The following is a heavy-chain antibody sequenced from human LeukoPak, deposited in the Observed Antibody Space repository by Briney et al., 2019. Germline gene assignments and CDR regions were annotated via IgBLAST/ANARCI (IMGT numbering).Heavy chain of an antibody. V-gene: IGHV1-2*02. CDR1: GYTFTGYY. Sequence: ASVKVSCKASGYTFTGYYMHWVRQAPGQGLEWMGWINPNSGGTNYAQKFQVRVTMNRDTSISTAYMELSRLRSDDTAVYYCARDFQPDYYDSSGYPSHPRNWFDPWGQGTLVTVSS. CDR3: ARDFQPDYYDSSGYPSHPRNWFDP. CDR2: INPNSGGT. J-gene: IGHJ5*02. D-gene: IGHD3-22*01.